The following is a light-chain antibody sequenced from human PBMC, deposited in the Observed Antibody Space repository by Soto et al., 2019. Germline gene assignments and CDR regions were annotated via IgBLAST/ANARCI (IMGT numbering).Light chain of an antibody. CDR1: QSVSSRN. CDR2: GAS. J-gene: IGKJ2*01. V-gene: IGKV3-20*01. CDR3: XXYGXSPPAYT. Sequence: EIVLTQSPGTVSLSPGERATLSCRASQSVSSRNLAWYRQKPGQAPSLLIFGASNRATGIPDRFSGSGSGTDFTLTISRLEPEDCAVYYXXXYGXSPPAYTFGQGTKLEIK.